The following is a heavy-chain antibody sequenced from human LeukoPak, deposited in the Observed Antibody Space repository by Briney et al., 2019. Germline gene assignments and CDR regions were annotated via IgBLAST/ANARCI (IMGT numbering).Heavy chain of an antibody. D-gene: IGHD6-13*01. CDR3: AKGIAAAGIEYFDY. J-gene: IGHJ4*02. CDR2: ISYDGSNK. Sequence: GGSLRLSCAASGFTFSSYGMHWVRQAPGKGLEWAAVISYDGSNKYYADSVKGRFTISRDNSKNTLYLQMNSLRAEDTAVYYCAKGIAAAGIEYFDYWGQGTLVTVSS. V-gene: IGHV3-30*18. CDR1: GFTFSSYG.